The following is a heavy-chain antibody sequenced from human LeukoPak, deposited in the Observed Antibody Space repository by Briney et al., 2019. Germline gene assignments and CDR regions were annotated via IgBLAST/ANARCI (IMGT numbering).Heavy chain of an antibody. V-gene: IGHV4-39*01. D-gene: IGHD3-22*01. CDR3: ARLRYYDSSGPFDY. CDR1: GGSISSSSYY. J-gene: IGHJ4*02. Sequence: SETLSLTCTVPGGSISSSSYYWGWIRQPPGKGLEWIGSIYYSGSTYYNPSLKSRVTISVDTSKNQFSLKLSSVTAADTAVYYCARLRYYDSSGPFDYWGQGTLVTVSS. CDR2: IYYSGST.